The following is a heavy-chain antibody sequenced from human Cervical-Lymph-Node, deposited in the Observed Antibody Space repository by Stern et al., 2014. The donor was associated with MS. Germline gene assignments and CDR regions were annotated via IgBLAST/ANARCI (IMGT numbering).Heavy chain of an antibody. J-gene: IGHJ4*02. CDR2: IYPSGST. Sequence: QVQLQESGPGLVKPSQTLSLTCTVSGGSISSASHYWSWIRQPAGKGLEWVGRIYPSGSTSYNPSLKSRVTISVDTSKNQFSLKLSSVTAADTAVYYCATKVEGRDGYARWGQGTLVIVSS. CDR3: ATKVEGRDGYAR. V-gene: IGHV4-61*02. D-gene: IGHD5-24*01. CDR1: GGSISSASHY.